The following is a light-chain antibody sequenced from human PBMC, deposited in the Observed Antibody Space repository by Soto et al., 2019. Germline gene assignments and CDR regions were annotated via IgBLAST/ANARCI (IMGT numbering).Light chain of an antibody. CDR3: QQSYSTPLT. CDR2: AAS. V-gene: IGKV1-39*01. CDR1: QSISSY. J-gene: IGKJ4*01. Sequence: PSSLSASVGDRVTITCRASQSISSYLNWYQQKPGKAPKLLMYAASSLQSGVPTRFGGSGSGTDFTLTISSLQPEDFATYYCQQSYSTPLTFGGGTKVEI.